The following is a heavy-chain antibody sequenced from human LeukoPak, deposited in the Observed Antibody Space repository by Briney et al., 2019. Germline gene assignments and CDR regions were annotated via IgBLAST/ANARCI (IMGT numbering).Heavy chain of an antibody. Sequence: PGGSLRLSCAASGFTFSSYGMHWVRQAPGKGLEWVAFIRYDGSNKYYADSVKGRFTIPRDNSKNTLYLQMNSLRAEDTAVYYCAKDGYSSGWYGTYYYYMDVWGKGTTVTVSS. D-gene: IGHD6-19*01. CDR3: AKDGYSSGWYGTYYYYMDV. CDR2: IRYDGSNK. J-gene: IGHJ6*03. V-gene: IGHV3-30*02. CDR1: GFTFSSYG.